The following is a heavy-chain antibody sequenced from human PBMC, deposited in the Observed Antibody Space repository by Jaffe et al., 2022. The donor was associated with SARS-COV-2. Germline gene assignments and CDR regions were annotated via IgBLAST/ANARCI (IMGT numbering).Heavy chain of an antibody. Sequence: QVQLQQWGAGLLKPSETLSLTCAVYGGSFSGYYWSWIRQPPGKGLEWIGEINHSGSTNYNPSLKSRVTISVDTSKNQFSLKLSSVTAADTAVYYCARGRYYYDSSGSIKEDEDAFDIWGQGTMVTVSS. CDR2: INHSGST. V-gene: IGHV4-34*01. CDR3: ARGRYYYDSSGSIKEDEDAFDI. J-gene: IGHJ3*02. CDR1: GGSFSGYY. D-gene: IGHD3-22*01.